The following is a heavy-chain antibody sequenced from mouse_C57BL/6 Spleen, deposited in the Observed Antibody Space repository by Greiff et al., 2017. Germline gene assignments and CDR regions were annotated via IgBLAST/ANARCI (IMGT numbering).Heavy chain of an antibody. CDR1: GFTFSDDG. J-gene: IGHJ2*01. V-gene: IGHV5-17*01. Sequence: DVHLVESGGGLVKPGGSLLLSCAASGFTFSDDGMHWVRQAPLTGLERVAYISSGSSTIYSADTVQGRFTITRDNAKNTLFLQMTRLRSKDTAMYYCARNYDYPYYLDYWGQGTTLTVSS. CDR2: ISSGSSTI. D-gene: IGHD2-4*01. CDR3: ARNYDYPYYLDY.